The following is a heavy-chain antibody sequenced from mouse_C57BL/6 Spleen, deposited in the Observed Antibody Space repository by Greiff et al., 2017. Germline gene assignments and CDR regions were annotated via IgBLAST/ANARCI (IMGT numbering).Heavy chain of an antibody. J-gene: IGHJ4*01. CDR2: IYPRSGNT. Sequence: VQLQASGAELARPGASVKLSCKASGYTFTSYGISWVKQRTGQGLEWIGEIYPRSGNTYYNEKFKGKATLTADKSSSTAYMELRSLTSEDSAVYFCARVPYYYGSSYYYAMDYWGQGTSVTVSS. CDR3: ARVPYYYGSSYYYAMDY. D-gene: IGHD1-1*01. V-gene: IGHV1-81*01. CDR1: GYTFTSYG.